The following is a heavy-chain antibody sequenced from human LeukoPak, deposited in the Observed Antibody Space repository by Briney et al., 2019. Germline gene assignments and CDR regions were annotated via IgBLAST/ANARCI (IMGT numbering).Heavy chain of an antibody. CDR1: GFTFSSYW. J-gene: IGHJ4*01. D-gene: IGHD3-22*01. V-gene: IGHV3-74*01. CDR3: ARATYYYHSSAYRAVYYFDY. CDR2: INPDGSTT. Sequence: GGSLRLSCAASGFTFSSYWMHWVRQAPGKGLVWVSRINPDGSTTTYADSVKGRFTISRDSAKNTLYLQMNSLRAEDTAVYYCARATYYYHSSAYRAVYYFDYWGHGTLVTVSS.